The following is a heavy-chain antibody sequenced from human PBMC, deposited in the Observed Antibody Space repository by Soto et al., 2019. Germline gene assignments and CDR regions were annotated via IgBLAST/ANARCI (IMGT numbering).Heavy chain of an antibody. CDR2: INSNSGAT. V-gene: IGHV1-2*04. D-gene: IGHD3-16*01. J-gene: IGHJ3*02. CDR1: GYTFGGFY. Sequence: ASVKVSCKASGYTFGGFYIHWMRQAPGQGLEWVGSINSNSGATTYAQKFQDSVAMTRDTSVSTAYMDLNRLTSDDTAIYYCAIIMTHSDSFDICGQGTMVTV. CDR3: AIIMTHSDSFDI.